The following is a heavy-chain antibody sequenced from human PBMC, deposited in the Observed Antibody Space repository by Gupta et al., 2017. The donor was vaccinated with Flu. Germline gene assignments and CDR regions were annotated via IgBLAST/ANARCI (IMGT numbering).Heavy chain of an antibody. J-gene: IGHJ6*03. Sequence: QVQLVQSGAEVKKPGASVKVSCKASGYTFTSYAMHWVRQAPGQRLEWMGWINAGNGNTKYSQKFQGRVTITRDTSASTAYMELSSLRSEDTAVYYCARGDYCSSTSCPNYYYYYMDVWGKGTTVTVSS. D-gene: IGHD2-2*01. CDR1: GYTFTSYA. CDR3: ARGDYCSSTSCPNYYYYYMDV. V-gene: IGHV1-3*01. CDR2: INAGNGNT.